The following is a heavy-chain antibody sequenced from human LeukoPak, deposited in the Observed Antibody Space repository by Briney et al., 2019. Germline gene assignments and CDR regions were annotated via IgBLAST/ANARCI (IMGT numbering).Heavy chain of an antibody. CDR1: GFTFSSYS. D-gene: IGHD3-10*01. CDR3: SRQFSGYFDY. V-gene: IGHV3-21*01. Sequence: GGSLRLSCAVSGFTFSSYSMNWVRQAPGKGLEWVSCITSSSSYIYYADSVKGRFTISRDNAKNSLYLQMNSLRAEDTAVYYCSRQFSGYFDYWGQGTLVTVSA. J-gene: IGHJ4*02. CDR2: ITSSSSYI.